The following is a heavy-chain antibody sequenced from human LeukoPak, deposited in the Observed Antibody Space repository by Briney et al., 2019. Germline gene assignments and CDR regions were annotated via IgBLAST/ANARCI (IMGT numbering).Heavy chain of an antibody. CDR1: GFTVSRNY. V-gene: IGHV3-53*01. Sequence: GGSLRLSCAASGFTVSRNYMSWVRQAPGKGLEWVSVLYSGGSTNYADSVKGRFTISRDNSKNTLYLQMNSLRAEDTAVYYCAKEGEHSSSWYRSEYFDYWGQGTLVTVSS. D-gene: IGHD6-13*01. J-gene: IGHJ4*02. CDR3: AKEGEHSSSWYRSEYFDY. CDR2: LYSGGST.